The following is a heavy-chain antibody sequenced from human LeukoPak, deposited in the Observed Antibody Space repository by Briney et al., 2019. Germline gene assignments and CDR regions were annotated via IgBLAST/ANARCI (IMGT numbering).Heavy chain of an antibody. J-gene: IGHJ4*02. CDR1: GYTLTELS. D-gene: IGHD6-13*01. CDR2: FDPEDGET. CDR3: ATDRAAYSSSFPFDY. V-gene: IGHV1-24*01. Sequence: ASVRVSCKVSGYTLTELSMHWVRQAPGKGLEWMGGFDPEDGETIYAQKFQGRVTMTEDTSTDTAYMELSSLRSEDTAVYYCATDRAAYSSSFPFDYWGQGTLVTVSS.